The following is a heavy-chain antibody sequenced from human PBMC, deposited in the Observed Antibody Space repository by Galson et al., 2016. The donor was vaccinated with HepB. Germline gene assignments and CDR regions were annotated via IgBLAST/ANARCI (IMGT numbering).Heavy chain of an antibody. D-gene: IGHD1-1*01. V-gene: IGHV1-69*13. Sequence: SVKVSCKASGGSFSNTAISRVRQAPGQGLEWMGGIIPSIGSANYAQKFQGRVTSTADESTNTLYMEMRGRRSEDTVVYFCSKDLDGGEDYMDAWGQGTTVIVSS. CDR1: GGSFSNTA. J-gene: IGHJ6*03. CDR3: SKDLDGGEDYMDA. CDR2: IIPSIGSA.